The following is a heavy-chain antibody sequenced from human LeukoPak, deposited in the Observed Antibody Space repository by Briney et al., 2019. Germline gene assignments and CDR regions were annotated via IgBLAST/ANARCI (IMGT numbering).Heavy chain of an antibody. CDR1: GGSISSYY. V-gene: IGHV4-59*08. J-gene: IGHJ4*02. D-gene: IGHD5-24*01. CDR2: IYYSGST. Sequence: SETLSLTCTVSGGSISSYYWSWIRQPPGKGLEWIGYIYYSGSTNYNPSLKSRVTISVDTSKNQLSLKLRSVAAADTAVYYCARGGRDGYTLYPLDYWGQGTLVTVSS. CDR3: ARGGRDGYTLYPLDY.